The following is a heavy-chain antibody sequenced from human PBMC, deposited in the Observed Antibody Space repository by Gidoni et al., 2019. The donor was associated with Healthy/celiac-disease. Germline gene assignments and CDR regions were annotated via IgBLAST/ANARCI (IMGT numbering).Heavy chain of an antibody. CDR1: GYTFTSYY. J-gene: IGHJ3*02. V-gene: IGHV1-46*01. Sequence: QVQLVQSGAEVKKPGASVQVSCKASGYTFTSYYMHWVRQAPGQGLEWMGIINPSGGSTSYAQKFQGRVTMTRDTSTSTVYMELSSLRSEDTAVYYCARDFNQGYYDSSAPNAFDIWGQGTMVTVSS. CDR3: ARDFNQGYYDSSAPNAFDI. D-gene: IGHD3-22*01. CDR2: INPSGGST.